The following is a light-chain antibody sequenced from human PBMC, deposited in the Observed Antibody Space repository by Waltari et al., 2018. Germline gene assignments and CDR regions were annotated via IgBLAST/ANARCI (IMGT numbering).Light chain of an antibody. CDR2: AAS. V-gene: IGKV1-39*01. Sequence: DIQLTQSHFTLSASVGDRVSITCRASQNIHTYLNCYQQIPGNAHRLLTSAASNLQSGVPSRFRGSGSGTDFALTVTSLHPEDFAAYYCQQSYGSPPTFGPGTKIHIK. J-gene: IGKJ3*01. CDR3: QQSYGSPPT. CDR1: QNIHTY.